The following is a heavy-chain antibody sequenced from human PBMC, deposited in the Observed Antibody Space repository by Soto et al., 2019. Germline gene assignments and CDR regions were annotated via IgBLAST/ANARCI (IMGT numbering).Heavy chain of an antibody. CDR2: ISGSGGST. V-gene: IGHV3-23*01. J-gene: IGHJ6*02. CDR1: GFTFSSYA. Sequence: PGGSLRLSCAASGFTFSSYAMSWVRQAPGKGLEWVSAISGSGGSTYYADSVKGRFTTSRDNSKNTLYLQMNSLRAEDTAVYYCAKAATYGDYVSGMDVWGQGTTVTVYS. CDR3: AKAATYGDYVSGMDV. D-gene: IGHD4-17*01.